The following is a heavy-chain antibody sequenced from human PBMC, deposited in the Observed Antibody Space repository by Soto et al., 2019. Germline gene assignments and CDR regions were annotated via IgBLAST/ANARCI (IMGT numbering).Heavy chain of an antibody. J-gene: IGHJ4*02. D-gene: IGHD2-8*01. CDR1: GFPFSSYA. CDR3: ARDDRKYGQG. Sequence: QVQLVESGGGVDQPGRSLRLSCAASGFPFSSYAMHWVRQAPGKGLEWVAVISYDGSNKYYADSVKGRFTISRDNSKNTLYLQMNSLRAEETAVYYCARDDRKYGQGWGQRSLVTVST. V-gene: IGHV3-30-3*01. CDR2: ISYDGSNK.